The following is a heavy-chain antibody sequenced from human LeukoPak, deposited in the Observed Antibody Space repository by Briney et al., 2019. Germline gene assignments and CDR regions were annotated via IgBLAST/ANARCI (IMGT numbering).Heavy chain of an antibody. CDR3: ARDKPGIAAPDV. D-gene: IGHD6-13*01. V-gene: IGHV3-23*01. Sequence: PGGSLRLSCAASGFTFSSYAMNWVRQAPGKGLEWVPAISGSGGGTYHADSVRGRFTISRDDTKNSIYLQMDSLRVDDTAVYFCARDKPGIAAPDVWGKGTTVTVSS. CDR2: ISGSGGGT. CDR1: GFTFSSYA. J-gene: IGHJ6*04.